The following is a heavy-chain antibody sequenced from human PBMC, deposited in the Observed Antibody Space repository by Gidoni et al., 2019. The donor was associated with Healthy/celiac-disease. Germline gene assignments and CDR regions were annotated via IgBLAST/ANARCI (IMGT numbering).Heavy chain of an antibody. D-gene: IGHD3-3*01. J-gene: IGHJ6*03. CDR2: IIPIFGTA. V-gene: IGHV1-69*01. CDR1: GGTFSSYA. CDR3: ARAPRIIRFLEWSKLRHYYYYYMDV. Sequence: QVQLVQSGAEVKKPGSSVKVSCKASGGTFSSYAISWVRQAPGQGLEWMGGIIPIFGTANYAQKYQGRVTITADESTSTAYMELSSLRSEDTAVYYCARAPRIIRFLEWSKLRHYYYYYMDVWGKGTTVTVSS.